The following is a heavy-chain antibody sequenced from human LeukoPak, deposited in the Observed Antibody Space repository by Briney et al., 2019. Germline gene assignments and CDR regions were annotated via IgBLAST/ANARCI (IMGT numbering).Heavy chain of an antibody. CDR2: ISYDGSNK. J-gene: IGHJ4*02. D-gene: IGHD4-23*01. CDR1: GFTFSNYG. V-gene: IGHV3-30*18. Sequence: PGGSLRLSCAASGFTFSNYGMHWVRQAPGKGLEWVAVISYDGSNKYYADSVKGRFTISRDNSKNTLYLQMNSLRAEDTAVYYCAKDRDDYGGYYFDYWGQGTLVTVSS. CDR3: AKDRDDYGGYYFDY.